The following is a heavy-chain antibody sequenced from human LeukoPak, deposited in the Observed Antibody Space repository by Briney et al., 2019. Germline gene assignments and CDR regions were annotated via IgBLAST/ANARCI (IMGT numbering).Heavy chain of an antibody. D-gene: IGHD6-13*01. J-gene: IGHJ3*02. Sequence: GESLQISCKGSGYSFTNYWIGWVRQMPGKNLEWMGIIYVSDSDTRYSPSFQGQVTISADKSINTAYLQWSSPKASDTAMYYCARPRIAAAGYAFDIWGQGTMVTVSS. CDR3: ARPRIAAAGYAFDI. CDR1: GYSFTNYW. CDR2: IYVSDSDT. V-gene: IGHV5-51*01.